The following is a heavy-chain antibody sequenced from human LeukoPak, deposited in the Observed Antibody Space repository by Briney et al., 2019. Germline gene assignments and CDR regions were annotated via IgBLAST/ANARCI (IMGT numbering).Heavy chain of an antibody. CDR1: GYTFTGYY. V-gene: IGHV1-2*06. J-gene: IGHJ4*02. Sequence: ALVKVSCKASGYTFTGYYMHWVRQAPGQGLEWMGRINPNSGDTNYAQKFQGRVTMTRDTSISTAYMELSRLRSDDTAVYYRASFAGYGGNSLDFWGQGTLVTVSS. D-gene: IGHD4-23*01. CDR2: INPNSGDT. CDR3: ASFAGYGGNSLDF.